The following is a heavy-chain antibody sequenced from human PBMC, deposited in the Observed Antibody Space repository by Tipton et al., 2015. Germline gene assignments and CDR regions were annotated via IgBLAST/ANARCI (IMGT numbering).Heavy chain of an antibody. CDR2: INHSERP. D-gene: IGHD3-22*01. CDR1: GGSFSGYY. V-gene: IGHV4-34*01. CDR3: ARDAGRYYDSSGLSWYFDL. Sequence: TLSLTCAVHGGSFSGYYWNWIRQPPGKGLEWIGEINHSERPNYTPSLKSRVTISVDTSKNQFSLKLSSVTAADTAVYYCARDAGRYYDSSGLSWYFDLWGRGTLVTVSS. J-gene: IGHJ2*01.